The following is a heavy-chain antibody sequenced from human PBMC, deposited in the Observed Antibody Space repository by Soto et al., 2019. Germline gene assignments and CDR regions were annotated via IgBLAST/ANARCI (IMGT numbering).Heavy chain of an antibody. CDR2: ISYDGSNK. J-gene: IGHJ4*02. Sequence: QVQLVESGGGVVQPGRSLRLSCAASGFTFSSYGMHWVRQAPGKGLEWVAVISYDGSNKYYADSVKGRFTISRDNSKNTLYLQMNSLRAEDTAVYYCAKEPGLEYYFDYWGQGTLVTVSS. V-gene: IGHV3-30*18. D-gene: IGHD1-1*01. CDR3: AKEPGLEYYFDY. CDR1: GFTFSSYG.